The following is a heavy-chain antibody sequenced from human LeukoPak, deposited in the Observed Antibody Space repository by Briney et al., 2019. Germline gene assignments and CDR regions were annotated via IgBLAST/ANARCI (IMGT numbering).Heavy chain of an antibody. D-gene: IGHD6-13*01. CDR1: GFTFSSYW. CDR2: IKQDGSEK. J-gene: IGHJ4*02. V-gene: IGHV3-7*01. Sequence: GGSLRLSCAASGFTFSSYWMSWVRQAPGKGLEWVANIKQDGSEKYYVDSVKGRFTISRDNAKNSLYLQMNSLRAEDTGVYYCARGNQQLVDYFDYWGQGTLVTVSS. CDR3: ARGNQQLVDYFDY.